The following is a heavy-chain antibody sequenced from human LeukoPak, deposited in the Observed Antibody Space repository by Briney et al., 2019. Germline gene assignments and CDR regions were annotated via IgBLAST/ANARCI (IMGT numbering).Heavy chain of an antibody. J-gene: IGHJ4*02. CDR3: ARVAGGGMIDY. CDR1: GGSFSGYY. CDR2: INHSGST. D-gene: IGHD1-26*01. V-gene: IGHV4-34*01. Sequence: SETLSLTCAVYGGSFSGYYWSWIRQPPGKGLEWIGEINHSGSTNYNPSLKSRVTISVDTSKNQFSLKLSSVTAADTAVYYCARVAGGGMIDYWGQGTLVTVSS.